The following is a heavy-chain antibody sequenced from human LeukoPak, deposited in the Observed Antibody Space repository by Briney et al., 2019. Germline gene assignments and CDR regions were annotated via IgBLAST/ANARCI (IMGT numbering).Heavy chain of an antibody. CDR3: AREYCSGGGCYPAGNWFDP. D-gene: IGHD2-15*01. Sequence: SETLSLTCTVSGDSISSGGYYWSWVRQHPGKGLEWIGSIYYSGSTYYNPSLKRRLTISLDTSKNQFSLKLSSVTAADTALYYCAREYCSGGGCYPAGNWFDPWGQGTLVTVSS. J-gene: IGHJ5*02. CDR1: GDSISSGGYY. CDR2: IYYSGST. V-gene: IGHV4-31*03.